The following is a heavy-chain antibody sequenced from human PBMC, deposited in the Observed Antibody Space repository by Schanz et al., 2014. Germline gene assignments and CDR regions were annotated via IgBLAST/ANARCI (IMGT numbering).Heavy chain of an antibody. V-gene: IGHV3-66*01. CDR3: ASLYDREYFDY. CDR1: GFTVSSNY. CDR2: IYGGGIT. J-gene: IGHJ4*02. D-gene: IGHD2-8*01. Sequence: EVQLVESGGGLVQPGGSLRLSCAASGFTVSSNYMSWVRQAPGKGLEWVSVIYGGGITYYGDSVKGRFTISRDSSRNTLYLQMTSLRAEDTAVYYCASLYDREYFDYWGQGTLVTVSS.